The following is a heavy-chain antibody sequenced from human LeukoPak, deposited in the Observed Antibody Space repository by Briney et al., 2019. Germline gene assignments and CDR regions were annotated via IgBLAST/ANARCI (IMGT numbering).Heavy chain of an antibody. J-gene: IGHJ5*02. D-gene: IGHD6-19*01. CDR2: IYYSGSA. V-gene: IGHV4-39*07. CDR3: ARDRSGGAVAVGGRYNWFDP. CDR1: GYSISSSSYY. Sequence: SETLSLTCTVSGYSISSSSYYWGWIRQPPGKGLEWIATIYYSGSAYYNPSLKSRVTISVDKSKNQFSLKLSSVTAADTAVYYCARDRSGGAVAVGGRYNWFDPWGQGTLVTVSS.